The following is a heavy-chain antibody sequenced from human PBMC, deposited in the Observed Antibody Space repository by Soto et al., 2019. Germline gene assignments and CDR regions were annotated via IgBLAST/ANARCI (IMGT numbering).Heavy chain of an antibody. D-gene: IGHD3-3*01. V-gene: IGHV3-53*05. CDR2: IYSGGST. CDR1: GFTVSSKY. J-gene: IGHJ6*02. Sequence: GGSLRLSCAASGFTVSSKYMTWVRQAPGKGLEWVSVIYSGGSTYYADSVKGRFTISRDNSKNTLYLQLNSLRAEDTAVYYCARNSRITIFGVVMPHYYYYGMDVWGQGTTVTVSS. CDR3: ARNSRITIFGVVMPHYYYYGMDV.